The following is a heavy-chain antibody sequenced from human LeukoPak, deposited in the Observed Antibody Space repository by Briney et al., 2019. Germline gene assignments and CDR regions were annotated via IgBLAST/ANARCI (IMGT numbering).Heavy chain of an antibody. V-gene: IGHV3-64D*06. CDR3: AKGLDYSSSQMDS. CDR1: GFSFSSYA. D-gene: IGHD6-6*01. Sequence: GGSLRLSCSASGFSFSSYAMHWVRQAPGKGLEYVSAISSNGGSTYYADSVKGRFTISRDNSKNTPYLQMSSLRAEDTAVYYCAKGLDYSSSQMDSWGQGTLVTVSS. J-gene: IGHJ4*02. CDR2: ISSNGGST.